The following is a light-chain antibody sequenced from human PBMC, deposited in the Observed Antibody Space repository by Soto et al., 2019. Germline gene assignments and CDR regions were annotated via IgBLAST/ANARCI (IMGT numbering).Light chain of an antibody. Sequence: QSVLTQPPSVSGAPGQRVTVSCTGSSSNIGADYDVHWYQQLPGAAPQLLIYGNNNRPSGVPDRFSGSKSGTSASLAVTGLQAEDEADYYCQSYDSSLSGLIFGGGTKLTVL. CDR2: GNN. J-gene: IGLJ2*01. CDR3: QSYDSSLSGLI. V-gene: IGLV1-40*01. CDR1: SSNIGADYD.